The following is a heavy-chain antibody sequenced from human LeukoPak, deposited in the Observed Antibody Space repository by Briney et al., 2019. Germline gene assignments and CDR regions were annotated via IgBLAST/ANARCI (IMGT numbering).Heavy chain of an antibody. Sequence: GVSLRLPCAVSGLIFSSYCMNWVRQAPGKALEWVSYISSSSSYIYYPGSVKRRFTISRENAKNSLYLQMNSLRAEDTAVYYCARDLSTSAFDIWGQGTMVTVSS. CDR3: ARDLSTSAFDI. CDR1: GLIFSSYC. CDR2: ISSSSSYI. D-gene: IGHD2/OR15-2a*01. J-gene: IGHJ3*02. V-gene: IGHV3-21*01.